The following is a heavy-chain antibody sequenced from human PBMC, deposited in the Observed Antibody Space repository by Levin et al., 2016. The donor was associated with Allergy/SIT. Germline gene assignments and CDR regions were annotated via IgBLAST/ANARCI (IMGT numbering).Heavy chain of an antibody. Sequence: GESLKISCAASGFTFNSYAMSWVRQAPGKGLEWVSYVSVTGGSTYYADSVKGRFTISRDNSKNTVFLQMSSLGAEDTATYYCVNRGTTTLSYDYWGQGTLVTVSS. CDR2: VSVTGGST. J-gene: IGHJ4*02. V-gene: IGHV3-23*01. D-gene: IGHD1-1*01. CDR1: GFTFNSYA. CDR3: VNRGTTTLSYDY.